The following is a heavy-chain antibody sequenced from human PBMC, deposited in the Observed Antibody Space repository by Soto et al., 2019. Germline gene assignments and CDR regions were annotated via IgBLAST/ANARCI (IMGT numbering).Heavy chain of an antibody. CDR3: ARDGKAAAGDVRFYYYYYGMDV. CDR1: GYTFTSDG. D-gene: IGHD6-13*01. Sequence: ASVKVSCKASGYTFTSDGISWVRQAPGQGLEWMGWISAYNGNTNYAQKLQGRVTMTTDTSTSTAYMELRSLRSDDTAVYYCARDGKAAAGDVRFYYYYYGMDVWGQGTTVTVSS. J-gene: IGHJ6*02. V-gene: IGHV1-18*01. CDR2: ISAYNGNT.